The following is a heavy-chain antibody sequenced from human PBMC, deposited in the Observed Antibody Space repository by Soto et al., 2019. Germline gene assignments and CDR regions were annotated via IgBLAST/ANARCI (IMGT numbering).Heavy chain of an antibody. J-gene: IGHJ5*02. CDR1: GFMVSTYA. CDR2: ISYDGSDI. V-gene: IGHV3-30-3*01. CDR3: ARDQGRTVTRGDWFDP. Sequence: GGTLRLSCAASGFMVSTYAMHWVRQAPGKGLEWVAVISYDGSDIYYGDSGKGRFTISRDNSRNTLYLEMNSLQTEDTAVFYCARDQGRTVTRGDWFDPWGQGTLVTVSS. D-gene: IGHD6-19*01.